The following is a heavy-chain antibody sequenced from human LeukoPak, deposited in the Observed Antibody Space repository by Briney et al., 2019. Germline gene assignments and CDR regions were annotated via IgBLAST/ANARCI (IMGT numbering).Heavy chain of an antibody. J-gene: IGHJ3*01. CDR2: INPSGGST. D-gene: IGHD3-22*01. V-gene: IGHV1-46*01. CDR1: GYTFTSYY. Sequence: GASVKVSCKASGYTFTSYYMHWVRQAPGQGLEWMGIINPSGGSTSYAQKFQGRVTMTRDTSTSTVYMELSSLRSEDTAVYYCATTSLLPYYFDSGGFSNFDLWGQGTMVTVSS. CDR3: ATTSLLPYYFDSGGFSNFDL.